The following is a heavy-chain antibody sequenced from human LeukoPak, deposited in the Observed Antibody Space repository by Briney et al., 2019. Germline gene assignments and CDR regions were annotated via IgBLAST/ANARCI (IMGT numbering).Heavy chain of an antibody. CDR2: IIPIFGTA. CDR3: AGRWFRGRYYFDY. J-gene: IGHJ4*02. D-gene: IGHD2-15*01. Sequence: SVKVSCKASGGTFSSCAISWVRQAPGHGLEWMGGIIPIFGTANYAQKLHGRVTITADESTSTAYMELSSLRSEDTAVYYCAGRWFRGRYYFDYWGQGTLVTVSS. V-gene: IGHV1-69*13. CDR1: GGTFSSCA.